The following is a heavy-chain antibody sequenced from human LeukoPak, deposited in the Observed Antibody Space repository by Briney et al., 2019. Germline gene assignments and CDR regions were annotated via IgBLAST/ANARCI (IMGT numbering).Heavy chain of an antibody. Sequence: ASVKVSCKASGYTFTGYYMHWVRRAPGQGLEWMGWINPNSGGTNYAQKFQGRVTMTRDTSISTAYMELSRLRSDDTAVYYCARPLAPYYDSSGYYGDAFDIWGQGTMVTVSS. CDR2: INPNSGGT. J-gene: IGHJ3*02. D-gene: IGHD3-22*01. V-gene: IGHV1-2*02. CDR3: ARPLAPYYDSSGYYGDAFDI. CDR1: GYTFTGYY.